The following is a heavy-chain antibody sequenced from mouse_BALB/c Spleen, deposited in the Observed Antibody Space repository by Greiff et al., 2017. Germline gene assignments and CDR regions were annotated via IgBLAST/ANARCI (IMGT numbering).Heavy chain of an antibody. Sequence: QVQLKESGAELARPGASVKLSCKASGYTFTSYWMQWVKQRPGQGLEWIGAIYPGDGDTRYTQKFKGKATLTADKSSSTAYMQLSSLASEDSAVYYCAREYGNPHYYAMDYWGQGTSVTVSS. J-gene: IGHJ4*01. D-gene: IGHD2-10*02. CDR3: AREYGNPHYYAMDY. CDR2: IYPGDGDT. CDR1: GYTFTSYW. V-gene: IGHV1-87*01.